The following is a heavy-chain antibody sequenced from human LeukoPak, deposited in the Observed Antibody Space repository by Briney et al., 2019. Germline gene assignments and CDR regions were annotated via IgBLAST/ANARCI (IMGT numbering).Heavy chain of an antibody. D-gene: IGHD2-21*02. J-gene: IGHJ6*02. CDR2: ISSSSSYI. V-gene: IGHV3-21*01. Sequence: GGSLRLSCAASGFTFSSYSMIWVRQAPGKGLEWVSSISSSSSYIYYADSVKGRFTISRDNAKNSLYLQMNSLRAEDTAVYYCARVYCGGDCYSYYYGMDVWGQGTTVTVSS. CDR3: ARVYCGGDCYSYYYGMDV. CDR1: GFTFSSYS.